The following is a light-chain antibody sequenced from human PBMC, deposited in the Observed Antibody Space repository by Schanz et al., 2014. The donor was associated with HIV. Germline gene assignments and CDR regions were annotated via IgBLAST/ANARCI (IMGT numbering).Light chain of an antibody. CDR1: QSVSNN. Sequence: EIVMTQSPATLSVSPGERATLSCRASQSVSNNLAWYQQTPGQVPRLLIYGASSRATGIPDRFSGSGSGTEFTLTISSLQSEDFAVYYCQQYNKWPWTFGQGTKVEIK. CDR3: QQYNKWPWT. J-gene: IGKJ1*01. V-gene: IGKV3D-15*01. CDR2: GAS.